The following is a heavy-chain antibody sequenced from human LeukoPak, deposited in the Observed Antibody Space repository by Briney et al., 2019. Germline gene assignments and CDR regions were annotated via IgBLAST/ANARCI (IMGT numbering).Heavy chain of an antibody. J-gene: IGHJ6*02. Sequence: GGSLRLSCAASGFTFTNYDMSWVRQAPGKGLEWVSTISDSGHSTSYADSVKGRFTISRDNSKNTLYLQMNSLRAEDTAVYYCANQGPYDYVWGSYRNSYYGMDVWGQGTTVTVSS. D-gene: IGHD3-16*02. CDR2: ISDSGHST. CDR1: GFTFTNYD. CDR3: ANQGPYDYVWGSYRNSYYGMDV. V-gene: IGHV3-23*01.